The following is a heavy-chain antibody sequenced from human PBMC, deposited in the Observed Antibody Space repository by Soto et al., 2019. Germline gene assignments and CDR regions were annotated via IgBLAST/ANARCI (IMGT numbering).Heavy chain of an antibody. CDR2: IIPILGIA. V-gene: IGHV1-69*08. Sequence: QVQLVQSGAEVKKPGSSVKVSCKASGGTFSSYTISWVRQAPGQGLEWMGRIIPILGIANYAQKFQGRVTITADKSTSTAYMELSSLRSEDTAVYYCAREGYCSSTSCYDGPFDYWGQGTLVTVSS. CDR3: AREGYCSSTSCYDGPFDY. CDR1: GGTFSSYT. J-gene: IGHJ4*02. D-gene: IGHD2-2*01.